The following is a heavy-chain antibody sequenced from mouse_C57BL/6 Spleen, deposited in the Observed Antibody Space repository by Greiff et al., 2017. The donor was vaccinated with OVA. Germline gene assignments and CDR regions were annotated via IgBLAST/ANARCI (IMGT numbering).Heavy chain of an antibody. CDR3: TRGGYYGNYGGYAMDY. CDR1: GYTFTRYW. Sequence: VQLQQSGTVLARPGASVKMSCKTSGYTFTRYWMHWVKQRPGQGLEWIGAIYPGNSDTSYNQKFKGKAKLTAVTSASTAYMELSSLTNEDSAVYYCTRGGYYGNYGGYAMDYWGQGTSVTVSS. CDR2: IYPGNSDT. D-gene: IGHD2-1*01. J-gene: IGHJ4*01. V-gene: IGHV1-5*01.